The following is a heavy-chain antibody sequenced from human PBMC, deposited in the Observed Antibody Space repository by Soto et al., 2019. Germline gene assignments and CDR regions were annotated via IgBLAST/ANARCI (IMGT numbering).Heavy chain of an antibody. V-gene: IGHV3-53*01. J-gene: IGHJ6*02. CDR1: GFAVNVNY. CDR3: ARDPAVTTDYGLDV. CDR2: IYTDGRT. D-gene: IGHD4-17*01. Sequence: GGSLRLSCAASGFAVNVNYMTWVRQAPGKGLEWVSFIYTDGRTFYVDSVKGRFTISRDDSENTVYLQMNSLRVEDTAVYYCARDPAVTTDYGLDVWGQGTTVTVSS.